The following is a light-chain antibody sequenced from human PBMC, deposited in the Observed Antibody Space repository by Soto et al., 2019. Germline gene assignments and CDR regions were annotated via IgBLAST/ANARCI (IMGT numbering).Light chain of an antibody. CDR2: DVS. CDR3: SSYTSSTPPLYV. V-gene: IGLV2-14*01. Sequence: QSALTQPASVSGSPGQSITISCTGTSSDVGGYNYVSWYQQHPGKAPKLMISDVSNRPSGVSNRFSASKSGNTASLTISGLQAEDEADYYCSSYTSSTPPLYVFGTGTKVTVL. J-gene: IGLJ1*01. CDR1: SSDVGGYNY.